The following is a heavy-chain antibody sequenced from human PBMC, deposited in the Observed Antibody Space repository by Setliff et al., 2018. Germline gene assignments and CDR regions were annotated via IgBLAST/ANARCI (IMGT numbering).Heavy chain of an antibody. J-gene: IGHJ1*01. CDR3: GRVDFTMIQGVVGH. CDR2: VYYSGYT. Sequence: SETLSLTCDVSGYSISSGYCWGWIRQPPGKGLEWIGSVYYSGYTYSKPSLQSRVSMSVDASKNQFSLKLASVTAADTAVYYCGRVDFTMIQGVVGHWGQGTLVTVSS. V-gene: IGHV4-38-2*01. D-gene: IGHD3-10*01. CDR1: GYSISSGYC.